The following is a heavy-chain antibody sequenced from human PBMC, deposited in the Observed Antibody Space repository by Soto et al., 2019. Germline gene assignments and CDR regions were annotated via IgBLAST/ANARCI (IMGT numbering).Heavy chain of an antibody. D-gene: IGHD2-21*01. Sequence: GGSLRLSCTDSGFSFNTYVMNWVRQAPGKGLEWVARILYDGSKEYYADPVKGRFTISRDNSKNTLYLQMDRLRVEDTAVYFCAKGLALMADHWGQGTPVTVSS. V-gene: IGHV3-30*18. CDR2: ILYDGSKE. J-gene: IGHJ4*02. CDR1: GFSFNTYV. CDR3: AKGLALMADH.